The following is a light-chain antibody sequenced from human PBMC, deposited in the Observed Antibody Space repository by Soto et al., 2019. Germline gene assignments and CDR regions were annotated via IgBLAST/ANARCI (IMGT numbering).Light chain of an antibody. V-gene: IGKV1-39*01. CDR1: QSISSY. CDR3: QQSSSTPQT. J-gene: IGKJ4*01. Sequence: DIQMTQSPSSLSASVGDRVTITCRASQSISSYLRWYQQKPGKAPKLLVNVASTLQSGVPSMFSGSGSGTDFTLAISSLQPEDFATYYCQQSSSTPQTFGGGTRVEIK. CDR2: VAS.